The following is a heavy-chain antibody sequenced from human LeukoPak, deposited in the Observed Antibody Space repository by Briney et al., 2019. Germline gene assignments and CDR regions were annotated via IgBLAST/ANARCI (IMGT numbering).Heavy chain of an antibody. CDR1: GFTFSNYA. Sequence: PGESLRLSCAASGFTFSNYAMSWVRQAPGKGLEWVSAIGSSGGDTYYADSVKGRFTISRDNSKNTLYLQMNSLRAEDTAVYYCAKEDYYVSGSYRDFDYWGQGTLVTVSS. CDR2: IGSSGGDT. D-gene: IGHD3-10*01. V-gene: IGHV3-23*01. J-gene: IGHJ4*02. CDR3: AKEDYYVSGSYRDFDY.